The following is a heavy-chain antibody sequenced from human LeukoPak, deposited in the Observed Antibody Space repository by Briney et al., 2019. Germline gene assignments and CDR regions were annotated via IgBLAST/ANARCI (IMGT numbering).Heavy chain of an antibody. V-gene: IGHV3-23*01. CDR3: AKIFVEQLLDDAFHI. D-gene: IGHD6-19*01. CDR1: GFTFSSYA. Sequence: GGSLRLSCAASGFTFSSYAMSWVRQAPGKGLEWVSAISGSGGSTYYADSVKGRFTISRDNSKNTLYLQMNSLRAVDTTVYYCAKIFVEQLLDDAFHIWGQGTMVTVSS. CDR2: ISGSGGST. J-gene: IGHJ3*02.